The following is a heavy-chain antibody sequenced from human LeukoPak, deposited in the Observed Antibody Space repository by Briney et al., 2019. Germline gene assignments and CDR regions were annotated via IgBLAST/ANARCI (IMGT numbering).Heavy chain of an antibody. V-gene: IGHV3-48*01. CDR2: ISSSSSTI. J-gene: IGHJ4*02. D-gene: IGHD3-3*01. Sequence: GGSLRLSCAASGFTFSSYSMNWVRQAPGKGLEWVSYISSSSSTIYYADSVKGRFTISRDNAKNSLYLQMNSLRAGDTAVYYCAREVNYDFWSGYWNFDYWGQGTLVTVSS. CDR1: GFTFSSYS. CDR3: AREVNYDFWSGYWNFDY.